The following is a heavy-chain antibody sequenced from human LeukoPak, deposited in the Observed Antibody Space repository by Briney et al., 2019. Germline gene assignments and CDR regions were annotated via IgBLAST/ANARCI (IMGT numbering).Heavy chain of an antibody. J-gene: IGHJ4*02. CDR2: XXXDGSNK. V-gene: IGHV3-30-3*01. Sequence: LSXXAXXFTFXSXXMHXXRQXPXXXXXXXAXXXXDGSNKYYADSVKGRFTISRDNSKNTLYLQMNSLRAEDTAVYYCARHPLDRYDYVWGSYPEGYWGQGTLVTVSS. CDR3: ARHPLDRYDYVWGSYPEGY. D-gene: IGHD3-16*01. CDR1: XFTFXSXX.